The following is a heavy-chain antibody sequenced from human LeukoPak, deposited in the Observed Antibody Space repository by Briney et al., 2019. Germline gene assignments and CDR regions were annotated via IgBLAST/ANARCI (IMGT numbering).Heavy chain of an antibody. CDR1: GFTFGDYG. V-gene: IGHV3-49*03. Sequence: GGSLRLSCRASGFTFGDYGMSWFRQAPGKGLEWVGFIRSRAYGEATEYAASVQGRFTISRDDSKNIAYLQMNSLKTEDTAVYYCTRDSPYGSGTHYAILYDYWGQGTLVIVSS. J-gene: IGHJ4*02. D-gene: IGHD3-10*01. CDR2: IRSRAYGEAT. CDR3: TRDSPYGSGTHYAILYDY.